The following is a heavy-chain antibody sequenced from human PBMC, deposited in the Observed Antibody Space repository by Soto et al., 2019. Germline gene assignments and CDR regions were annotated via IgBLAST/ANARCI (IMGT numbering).Heavy chain of an antibody. V-gene: IGHV3-30*18. Sequence: GGSLRLSCAASAFTFSSFDMYWVRRAPGTGLEWVSAISYDGSRTYYADSVKGRFTISRDNSKNTLDLQMNSLRAEDTAVYYCAEDQDSSSSSGFDYWGQGTLVTVSS. D-gene: IGHD6-6*01. CDR3: AEDQDSSSSSGFDY. CDR1: AFTFSSFD. J-gene: IGHJ4*02. CDR2: ISYDGSRT.